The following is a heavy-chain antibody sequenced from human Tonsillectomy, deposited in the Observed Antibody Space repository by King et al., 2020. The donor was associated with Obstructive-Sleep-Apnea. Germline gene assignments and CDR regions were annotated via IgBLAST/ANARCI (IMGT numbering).Heavy chain of an antibody. CDR2: IKQDGSEI. CDR1: GFTFTDYG. V-gene: IGHV3-7*01. J-gene: IGHJ4*02. D-gene: IGHD6-13*01. Sequence: VQLVESGGGLVQPGGSLRLSCAASGFTFTDYGMSWVRQAPGKGLEWVANIKQDGSEIKHVDSVKGRFTNSRDKAKNSLYLQMSSLSAEDTAVYYCARSLIGPAGPLDHWGQGTLVTVSS. CDR3: ARSLIGPAGPLDH.